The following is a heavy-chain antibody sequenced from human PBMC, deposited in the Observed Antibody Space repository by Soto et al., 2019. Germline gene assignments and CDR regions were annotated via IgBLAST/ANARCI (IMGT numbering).Heavy chain of an antibody. D-gene: IGHD6-13*01. J-gene: IGHJ6*02. CDR3: ARESGSNWYPDYYYGMDV. V-gene: IGHV1-18*01. CDR2: ISAYNGNT. CDR1: GYTFTSYG. Sequence: ASVKVSCKAPGYTFTSYGIGWVRQAPGQGLEWMGWISAYNGNTNYAQKLQGRVTMTTDTSTSTAYMELRSLRSDDAAVYYCARESGSNWYPDYYYGMDVWGQGTTVTVSS.